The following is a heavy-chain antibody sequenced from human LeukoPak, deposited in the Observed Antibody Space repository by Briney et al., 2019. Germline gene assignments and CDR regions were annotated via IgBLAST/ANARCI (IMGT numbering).Heavy chain of an antibody. CDR2: IYHSGST. J-gene: IGHJ6*02. Sequence: SETLSLTCAVSGGSISSSKWWSWVRQPPGKGLEWIGEIYHSGSTNYNPSLKSRVTISVDTSKNQFSLKLSSVTAADTAVYYCARGILWFGAYYYGVDVWGQGTTVTVS. CDR3: ARGILWFGAYYYGVDV. V-gene: IGHV4-4*02. CDR1: GGSISSSKW. D-gene: IGHD3-10*01.